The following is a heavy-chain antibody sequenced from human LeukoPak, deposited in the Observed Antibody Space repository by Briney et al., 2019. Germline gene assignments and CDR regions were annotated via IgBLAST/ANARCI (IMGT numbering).Heavy chain of an antibody. D-gene: IGHD3-16*01. CDR2: ILNDGTWE. V-gene: IGHV3-30*02. J-gene: IGHJ5*01. Sequence: GESLKISCAASGFTYSDYGMHWVRQAPGRGLEWVAFILNDGTWEYYPDSVNGRLTISRDNSRNTLYLQMNSVRLEDTAIYYCVKGGSISHNWFDSWGQGTLVTVSA. CDR3: VKGGSISHNWFDS. CDR1: GFTYSDYG.